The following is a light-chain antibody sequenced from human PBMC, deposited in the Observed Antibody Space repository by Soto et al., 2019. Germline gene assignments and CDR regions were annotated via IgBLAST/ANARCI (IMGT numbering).Light chain of an antibody. V-gene: IGLV2-14*01. CDR1: SSDVGGYNY. CDR2: DVS. J-gene: IGLJ1*01. Sequence: QSALTQHASVSGSPGQSITISCTGTSSDVGGYNYVSWYQQHPGKAPKLMIYDVSNRPSGVSNRFSGSKSGNTASLTISGLQAEDEADYYCSSYTSSSTLVFGTGTKLTVL. CDR3: SSYTSSSTLV.